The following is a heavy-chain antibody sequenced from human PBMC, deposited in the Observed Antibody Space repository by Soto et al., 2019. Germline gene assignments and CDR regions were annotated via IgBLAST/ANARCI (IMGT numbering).Heavy chain of an antibody. J-gene: IGHJ6*02. CDR3: ARQKEPTVTSLYGMDV. D-gene: IGHD4-4*01. CDR2: IIPIFGTA. CDR1: GGTFSSYA. Sequence: QVQLVQSGAEVKKPGSSVKVSCKASGGTFSSYAISWVRQAPGQGLEWMGGIIPIFGTANYAQKFQGRVTIPADDSTSTAYMELTSLRSEDTAVYYCARQKEPTVTSLYGMDVWGQGTTVTVSS. V-gene: IGHV1-69*01.